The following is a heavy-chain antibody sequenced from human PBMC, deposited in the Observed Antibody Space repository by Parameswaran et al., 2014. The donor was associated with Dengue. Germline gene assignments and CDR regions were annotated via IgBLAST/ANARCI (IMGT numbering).Heavy chain of an antibody. Sequence: RWIRQPPGKGLEWIGEINHSGSTNYNPSLKSRVTISVDTSKNQFSLKLSSVTAADTAVYYCARLMATVTTGDYWGQGTLVTVSS. CDR3: ARLMATVTTGDY. V-gene: IGHV4-34*01. D-gene: IGHD4-17*01. CDR2: INHSGST. J-gene: IGHJ4*02.